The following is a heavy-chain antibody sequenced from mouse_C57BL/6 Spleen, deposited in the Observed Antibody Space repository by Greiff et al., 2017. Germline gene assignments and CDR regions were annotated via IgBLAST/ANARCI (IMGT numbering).Heavy chain of an antibody. V-gene: IGHV14-4*01. Sequence: EVKLQESGAELVRPGASVKLSCTASGFNIKDDYMHWVKQRPEQGLEWIGWIDPENGDTEYASKFQGKATITADTSSNTAYLQLSSLTSEDTAVYYCTTSPPGSSNFDYWGQGTTLTVSS. CDR3: TTSPPGSSNFDY. CDR1: GFNIKDDY. J-gene: IGHJ2*01. D-gene: IGHD1-1*01. CDR2: IDPENGDT.